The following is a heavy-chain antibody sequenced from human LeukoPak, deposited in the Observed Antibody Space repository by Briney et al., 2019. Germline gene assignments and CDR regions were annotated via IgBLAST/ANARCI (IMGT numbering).Heavy chain of an antibody. Sequence: GGSLRLSCAASGFTVSSNYMSWVRQAPGKGLEWVSVIYSGGSTYYADSVKGRFTISRDNSKNTLYLQMNSLRAEDTAVYYCARASTIFGVVILKGIQYYFDYWGQGTLVTVSS. J-gene: IGHJ4*02. CDR3: ARASTIFGVVILKGIQYYFDY. CDR1: GFTVSSNY. D-gene: IGHD3-3*01. CDR2: IYSGGST. V-gene: IGHV3-53*01.